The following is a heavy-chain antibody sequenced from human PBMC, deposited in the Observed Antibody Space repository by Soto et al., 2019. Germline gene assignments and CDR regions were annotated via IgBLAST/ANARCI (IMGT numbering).Heavy chain of an antibody. CDR2: IYTSGST. V-gene: IGHV4-4*07. CDR3: ARFGVPYYYYGMDV. D-gene: IGHD3-10*01. J-gene: IGHJ6*02. Sequence: PSEILSLTCTVSGGSISSYYWSWIRQPAGKGLEWIGRIYTSGSTNYNPSLKSRVTMSVDTSKNQFSLKLSSVTAADTAVYYCARFGVPYYYYGMDVWGQGTTVTVSS. CDR1: GGSISSYY.